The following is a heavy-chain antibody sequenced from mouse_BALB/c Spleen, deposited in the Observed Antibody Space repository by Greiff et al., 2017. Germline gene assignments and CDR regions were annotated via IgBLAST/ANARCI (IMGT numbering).Heavy chain of an antibody. V-gene: IGHV5-17*02. CDR2: ISSGSSTI. CDR3: ARENYYGSSYFYFDY. J-gene: IGHJ2*01. Sequence: EVKLMESGGGLVQPGGSRKLSCAASGFTFSSFGMHWVRQAPEKGLEWVAYISSGSSTIYYADTVKGRFTISRDNPKNTLFLQMTSLRSEDTAMYYCARENYYGSSYFYFDYWGQGTTLTVSS. D-gene: IGHD1-1*01. CDR1: GFTFSSFG.